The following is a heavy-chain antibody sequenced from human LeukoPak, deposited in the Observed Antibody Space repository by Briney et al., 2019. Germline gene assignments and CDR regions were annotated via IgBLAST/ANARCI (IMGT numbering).Heavy chain of an antibody. CDR2: IKQDGSEK. CDR3: ARIRTAFDC. CDR1: GFSFNNYR. D-gene: IGHD2-21*02. V-gene: IGHV3-7*03. Sequence: GGSLRLSCVASGFSFNNYRMTWVRQAPGKGLEWVANIKQDGSEKYYVDSVKGRFTISRDNAKNSLYLQINSLRAEDTAVYYCARIRTAFDCWGQGTLVTVSS. J-gene: IGHJ4*02.